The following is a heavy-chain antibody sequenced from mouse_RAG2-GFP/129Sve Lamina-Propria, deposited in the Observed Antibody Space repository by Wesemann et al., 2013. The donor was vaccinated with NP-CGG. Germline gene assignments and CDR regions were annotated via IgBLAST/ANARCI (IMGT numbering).Heavy chain of an antibody. V-gene: IGHV1-15*01. Sequence: QVQLQQSGAELVRPGASVTLSCKASGYTFTDYEMHWVKQTPVHGLEWIGAIDPETGGTAYNQKFKGKAILTADKSSSTAYMELRSLTSEDSAVYFCARSGGWDEGAMDYWGQGTSVTVSS. CDR2: IDPETGGT. J-gene: IGHJ4*01. D-gene: IGHD4-1*01. CDR3: ARSGGWDEGAMDY. CDR1: GYTFTDYE.